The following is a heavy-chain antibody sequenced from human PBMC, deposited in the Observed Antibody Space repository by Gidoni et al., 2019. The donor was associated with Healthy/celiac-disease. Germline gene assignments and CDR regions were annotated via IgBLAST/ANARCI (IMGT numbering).Heavy chain of an antibody. D-gene: IGHD6-13*01. CDR2: IRGSGGST. Sequence: EAQLLESGGGLVQPGGSRCSSCAASGFTFTSYAMSWVRQAPGKGLEWVSAIRGSGGSTYYADPVKGRFTISRDNSKNTLYLQMDSLRAEDTAVYYCAKLDRGLVYSSSWYDYWGQGTLVTVSS. CDR1: GFTFTSYA. CDR3: AKLDRGLVYSSSWYDY. V-gene: IGHV3-23*01. J-gene: IGHJ4*02.